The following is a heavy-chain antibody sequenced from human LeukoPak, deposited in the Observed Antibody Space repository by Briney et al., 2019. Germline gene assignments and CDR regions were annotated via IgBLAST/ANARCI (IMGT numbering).Heavy chain of an antibody. Sequence: SVKVSCKASGGTFSSYAISWVRQAPGQGLEWMGGIIPIFGTANYAQKFQGRVTITADESTSTAYMELRSLRSDDTAVYYCARWGFYCSSTSCYSDYWGQGTLVTVSS. CDR3: ARWGFYCSSTSCYSDY. V-gene: IGHV1-69*13. CDR2: IIPIFGTA. CDR1: GGTFSSYA. J-gene: IGHJ4*02. D-gene: IGHD2-2*02.